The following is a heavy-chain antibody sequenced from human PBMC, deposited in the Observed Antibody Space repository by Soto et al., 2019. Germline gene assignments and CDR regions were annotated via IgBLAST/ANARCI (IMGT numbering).Heavy chain of an antibody. D-gene: IGHD6-13*01. CDR3: ARDTGQQLPSPYYYYYYYMDV. CDR1: GGTFSSYA. Sequence: GASVKVSCKASGGTFSSYAISWVRQAPGQGLEWMGGIIPIFGTANYAQKFQGRVTITADESTSTAYMELSSLRSEDTAVYYCARDTGQQLPSPYYYYYYYMDVWGKGTTVTAP. CDR2: IIPIFGTA. V-gene: IGHV1-69*13. J-gene: IGHJ6*03.